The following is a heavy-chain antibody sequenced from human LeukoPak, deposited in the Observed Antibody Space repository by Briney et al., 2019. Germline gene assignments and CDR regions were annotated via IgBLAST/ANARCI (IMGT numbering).Heavy chain of an antibody. D-gene: IGHD3-22*01. J-gene: IGHJ4*02. Sequence: GGSLRLSCAASGFTFSSYNMNWVRQAPGKGLEWVSSITSGSSYIYYADSVKGRFTISRDNAKNSLYLQMNSLRAEDTAVYYCARDYYDSSGYHFDYWGQGTLVTVSS. V-gene: IGHV3-21*01. CDR1: GFTFSSYN. CDR3: ARDYYDSSGYHFDY. CDR2: ITSGSSYI.